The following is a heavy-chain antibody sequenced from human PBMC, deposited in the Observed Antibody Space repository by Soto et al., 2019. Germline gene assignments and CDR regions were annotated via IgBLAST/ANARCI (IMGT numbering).Heavy chain of an antibody. V-gene: IGHV4-39*01. J-gene: IGHJ4*02. Sequence: QLQLQESGPGLVKPSETLSLTCTVSGDSISSSNYYWGWIRQPPGKGLEWIVSMYYSGSTFYNSSLKSRVTISVDTSKNQFSLKVSSVTAADTAVYYCARHGAWAPLDYWGQGTLVTVSS. CDR1: GDSISSSNYY. CDR2: MYYSGST. D-gene: IGHD3-16*01. CDR3: ARHGAWAPLDY.